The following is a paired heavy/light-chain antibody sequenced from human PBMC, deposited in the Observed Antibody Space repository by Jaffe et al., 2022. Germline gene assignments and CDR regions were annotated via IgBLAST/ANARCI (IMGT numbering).Heavy chain of an antibody. CDR3: AKSRRFCIGGSCPPDDAFDI. CDR2: ISGSGGST. D-gene: IGHD2-15*01. V-gene: IGHV3-23*01. CDR1: RFTFSSYA. J-gene: IGHJ3*02. Sequence: EVQLLESGGGLVQPGGSLRLSCAASRFTFSSYAMSWVRQAPGKGLEWVSGISGSGGSTYYADSVKGRFTISRDNSKNTLFLQMNSLRAEDTAVYSCAKSRRFCIGGSCPPDDAFDIWGQGTMVTVSS.
Light chain of an antibody. CDR3: QAWDSSTAV. Sequence: SYEVTQPPSVSVSPGQTATITCSGDKMGDKYACWYQQKPGQSPVLVIYQDNKRPSGIPERFSGSNSGNTATLTISGTQAMDEADYYCQAWDSSTAVFGTGTKVTVL. CDR1: KMGDKY. V-gene: IGLV3-1*01. CDR2: QDN. J-gene: IGLJ1*01.